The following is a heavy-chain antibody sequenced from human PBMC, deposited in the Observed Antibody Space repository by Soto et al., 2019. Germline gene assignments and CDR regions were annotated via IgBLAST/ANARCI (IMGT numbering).Heavy chain of an antibody. Sequence: PGGSLTLSCAASGFNFRSYGMHWVRQAPGKGLEWLAVIWDDGRTTYYADSVKGRFTISRDNPKNTLSLQMNSLRVEDTAIFYCARNSGEYEVFDIWGQGTLVSVSS. J-gene: IGHJ3*02. CDR2: IWDDGRTT. V-gene: IGHV3-33*01. CDR1: GFNFRSYG. CDR3: ARNSGEYEVFDI. D-gene: IGHD4-17*01.